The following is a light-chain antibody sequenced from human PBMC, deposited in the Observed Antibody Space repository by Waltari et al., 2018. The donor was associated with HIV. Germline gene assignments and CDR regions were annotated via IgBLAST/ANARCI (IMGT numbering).Light chain of an antibody. CDR1: SSNIGNNA. V-gene: IGLV1-36*01. CDR3: AAWDDSLNGYV. CDR2: YDD. J-gene: IGLJ1*01. Sequence: QSVLTQPPSVSEAPRQRVTISCSGSSSNIGNNAVNWYQQVPGKPPTLLIYYDDLLSSGVSDRFSASRSGTSASLAIRGLQSEDEADYYCAAWDDSLNGYVFGSGTKVTVL.